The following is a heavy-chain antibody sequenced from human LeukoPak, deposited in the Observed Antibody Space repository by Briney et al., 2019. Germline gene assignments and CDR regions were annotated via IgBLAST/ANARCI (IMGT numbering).Heavy chain of an antibody. CDR1: GYTFTGYY. Sequence: ASVKVSCKASGYTFTGYYMHWVRQAPGQGVEWMGWLNPNSGGTNYAQKFQGRVTMTRDTSLSTAYMGLSRLRADDTAVYYCARYAHYGSGSFNWFDPWGQGTLVTVSS. CDR3: ARYAHYGSGSFNWFDP. J-gene: IGHJ5*02. V-gene: IGHV1-2*02. CDR2: LNPNSGGT. D-gene: IGHD3-10*01.